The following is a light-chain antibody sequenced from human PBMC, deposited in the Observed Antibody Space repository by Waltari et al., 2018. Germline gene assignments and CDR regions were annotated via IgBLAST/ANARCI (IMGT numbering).Light chain of an antibody. Sequence: EIVLTQSPATLSLSPGENATLSCRASQSVSSYLAWYQQKPGQAPRLLIYDASNRATDIPARFSGSGSGTDFTLTISSLEPKDFAVYYCQQRSDSPWTFGQGTKVEIK. CDR2: DAS. V-gene: IGKV3-11*01. CDR3: QQRSDSPWT. J-gene: IGKJ1*01. CDR1: QSVSSY.